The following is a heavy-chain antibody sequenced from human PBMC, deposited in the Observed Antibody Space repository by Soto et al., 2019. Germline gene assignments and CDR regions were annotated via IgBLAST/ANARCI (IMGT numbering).Heavy chain of an antibody. J-gene: IGHJ4*02. CDR3: AKDRNFGPPLVRFDS. D-gene: IGHD6-6*01. CDR2: ISGNGGST. Sequence: LRLSFGASGFTFSVYAMTWVRQAPGKGLEWVSAISGNGGSTYYADSVKGRFTISRDNSKSTLHLQMNSLRVEDTAVYYCAKDRNFGPPLVRFDSWGQGTLVTVSS. V-gene: IGHV3-23*01. CDR1: GFTFSVYA.